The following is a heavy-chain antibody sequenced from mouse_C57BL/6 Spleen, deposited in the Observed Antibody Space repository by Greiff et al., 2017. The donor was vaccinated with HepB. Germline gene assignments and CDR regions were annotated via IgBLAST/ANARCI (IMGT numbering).Heavy chain of an antibody. J-gene: IGHJ4*01. CDR2: IYPGSGST. CDR3: ARGTEPGYYAMDY. D-gene: IGHD2-14*01. Sequence: VQLQQPGAELVKPGASVKMSCKASGYTFTSYWITWVKQRPGQGLEWIGDIYPGSGSTNYNEKFKSKATLTVDTSSSTAYMQLSSLTSEDSAVYYCARGTEPGYYAMDYWGQGTSVTVSS. CDR1: GYTFTSYW. V-gene: IGHV1-55*01.